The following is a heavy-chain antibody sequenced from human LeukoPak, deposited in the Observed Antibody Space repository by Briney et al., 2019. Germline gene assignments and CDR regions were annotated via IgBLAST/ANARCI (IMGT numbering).Heavy chain of an antibody. CDR2: ISAYSGKT. CDR3: ARRAGAYSHPYDY. Sequence: ASVKVSCKASGYTFANYGISWVRQAPGQGLEWMGWISAYSGKTNYAEKLQGRITMTTDTSTRTAHMELRSLRSDDTAVYYCARRAGAYSHPYDYWGQGTLVTVSS. D-gene: IGHD4/OR15-4a*01. V-gene: IGHV1-18*01. J-gene: IGHJ4*02. CDR1: GYTFANYG.